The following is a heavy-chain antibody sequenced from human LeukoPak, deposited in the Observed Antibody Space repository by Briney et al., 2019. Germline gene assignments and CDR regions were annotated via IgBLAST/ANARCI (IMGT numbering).Heavy chain of an antibody. CDR1: GFTFSSYW. J-gene: IGHJ4*02. V-gene: IGHV3-23*01. Sequence: GGSLRLSCAASGFTFSSYWMSWVRQAPGKGLEWVSAISGSGGSTYYADSVKGRFTISRDNSKNTLYLQMNSLRAEDTAVYYCAKDWYYYDSSGYYDYWGQGTLVTVSS. CDR2: ISGSGGST. CDR3: AKDWYYYDSSGYYDY. D-gene: IGHD3-22*01.